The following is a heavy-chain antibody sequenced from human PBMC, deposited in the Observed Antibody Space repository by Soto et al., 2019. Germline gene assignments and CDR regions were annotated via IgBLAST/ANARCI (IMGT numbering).Heavy chain of an antibody. J-gene: IGHJ4*02. CDR3: AKATIPRGVIGY. CDR1: GFTFSSYG. V-gene: IGHV3-30*18. D-gene: IGHD3-10*01. CDR2: ISYDGSNK. Sequence: QVQLVESGGGVVQPGRSLRLSCAASGFTFSSYGMHWVRQAPGKGLEWVAVISYDGSNKYYADSVKGRFTISRDNSKNTLYLQMNSQRAEDTAVYYYAKATIPRGVIGYWGQGTLVTVSS.